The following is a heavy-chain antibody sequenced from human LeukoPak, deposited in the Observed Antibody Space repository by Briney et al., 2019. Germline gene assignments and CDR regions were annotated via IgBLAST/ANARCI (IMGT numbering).Heavy chain of an antibody. CDR2: ITGSGSGI. D-gene: IGHD3-9*01. Sequence: QPGRSLRLSCAASGFTFSNYAMSWVRQAPGKGLEWVSAITGSGSGIYYADSMKSRFTISRDNSKNTLYLQINSLRAEDTAVYYCAKWGDYDVLTGYYVSDYWGQGTLVTVSS. CDR3: AKWGDYDVLTGYYVSDY. CDR1: GFTFSNYA. J-gene: IGHJ4*02. V-gene: IGHV3-23*01.